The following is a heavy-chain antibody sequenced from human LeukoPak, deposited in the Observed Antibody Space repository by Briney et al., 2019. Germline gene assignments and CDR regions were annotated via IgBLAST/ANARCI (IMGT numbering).Heavy chain of an antibody. V-gene: IGHV3-30*18. CDR1: GFTFSSYG. CDR3: AKDQYGSGSYWY. J-gene: IGHJ4*02. D-gene: IGHD3-10*01. CDR2: ISYDGSNK. Sequence: GRSLRLSCAASGFTFSSYGMHWVRQAPGKGLEWVAVISYDGSNKYYADSVKGRFAISRDNSKNTLYLQMSSLRAEDTAVYYCAKDQYGSGSYWYWGQGTLVTVSS.